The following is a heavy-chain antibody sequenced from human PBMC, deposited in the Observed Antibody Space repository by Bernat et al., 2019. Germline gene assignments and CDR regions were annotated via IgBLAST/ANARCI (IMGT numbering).Heavy chain of an antibody. CDR2: IYSGGST. V-gene: IGHV3-66*01. CDR1: GFTVSSNY. D-gene: IGHD5-18*01. J-gene: IGHJ4*02. Sequence: EAQLVESGGGLVQPGGSLRLSCAASGFTVSSNYMSWVRQAPGKGLEWVSVIYSGGSTYYADSVKGRFTISRDNSKNTLYLQMNSLRAEDTAVYYCARARGYSYGYVDYWGQGTLVTVSS. CDR3: ARARGYSYGYVDY.